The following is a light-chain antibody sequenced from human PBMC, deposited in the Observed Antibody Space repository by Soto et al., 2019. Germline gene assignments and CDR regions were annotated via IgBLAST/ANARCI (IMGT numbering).Light chain of an antibody. CDR1: QSISSW. J-gene: IGKJ4*01. CDR3: QQRYSTTLT. CDR2: AAS. Sequence: DIQMTQSPSTLSGFVGDRVTITGRASQSISSWLAWYQQKPGKDPKLMIFAASSLQSGVPSRFSGSGSGTDFDLTINSLLTEDFATYECQQRYSTTLTFGGGTKVDIK. V-gene: IGKV1-39*01.